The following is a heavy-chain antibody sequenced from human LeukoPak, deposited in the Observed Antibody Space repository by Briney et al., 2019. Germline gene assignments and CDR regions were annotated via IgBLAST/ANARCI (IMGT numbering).Heavy chain of an antibody. D-gene: IGHD3-22*01. CDR1: GGSISSYY. CDR2: IYYSGST. V-gene: IGHV4-59*01. J-gene: IGHJ4*02. Sequence: SETLSLTCTVSGGSISSYYWSWIRQPPGKGLEWLGYIYYSGSTNYNPSLKSRVTISVDTSKNQFSLKLSSVTAADTAVYYCARTSPSRSYYYDSSGPFDYWGQGTLVTVSS. CDR3: ARTSPSRSYYYDSSGPFDY.